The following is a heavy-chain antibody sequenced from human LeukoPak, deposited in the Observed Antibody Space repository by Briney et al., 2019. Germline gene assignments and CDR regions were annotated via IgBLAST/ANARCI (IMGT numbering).Heavy chain of an antibody. J-gene: IGHJ4*02. CDR2: IYYSGST. Sequence: PSETLSLTCTVSGGSISSSSYYWGWIRQPPGKGLEWIGSIYYSGSTYYNPSLKSRVTISVDTSKNQFSLKLSSVTAADTAVYYCARDLGYSSSREYFDYWGQGTLVTVSS. CDR3: ARDLGYSSSREYFDY. V-gene: IGHV4-39*07. CDR1: GGSISSSSYY. D-gene: IGHD6-13*01.